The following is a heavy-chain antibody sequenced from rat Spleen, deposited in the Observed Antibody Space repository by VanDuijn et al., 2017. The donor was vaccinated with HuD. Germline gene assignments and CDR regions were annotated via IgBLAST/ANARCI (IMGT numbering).Heavy chain of an antibody. V-gene: IGHV5S11*01. J-gene: IGHJ4*01. CDR3: ARRDDNSGYDYVMDA. D-gene: IGHD4-3*01. CDR2: IGSGGGTNT. Sequence: EVQLVESGGGLVQPGRSMKLSCAASGFTFSNSYMAWVRQAPTKGLEWVASIGSGGGTNTYYRDSVKGRFSISRDDAKSTLFLQMDSVRSEETATYYCARRDDNSGYDYVMDAWGQGASVTVSS. CDR1: GFTFSNSY.